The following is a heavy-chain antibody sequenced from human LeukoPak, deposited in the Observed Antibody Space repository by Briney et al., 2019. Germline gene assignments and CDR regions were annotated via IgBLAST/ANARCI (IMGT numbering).Heavy chain of an antibody. Sequence: GGSLRLFCAASGFTVSSNYMSWVRQAPGKGLEWVSVIYSGGSTYYADSVKGRFTISRDNSKNTLYLQMNSLRAEDTAVYYCASRRPSGSYYHDAFDIWNQGTMVTVSS. V-gene: IGHV3-66*02. D-gene: IGHD1-26*01. CDR1: GFTVSSNY. CDR3: ASRRPSGSYYHDAFDI. J-gene: IGHJ3*02. CDR2: IYSGGST.